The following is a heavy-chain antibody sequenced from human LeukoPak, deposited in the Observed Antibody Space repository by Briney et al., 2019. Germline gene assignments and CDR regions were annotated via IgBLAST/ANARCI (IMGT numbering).Heavy chain of an antibody. D-gene: IGHD4-23*01. V-gene: IGHV4-59*01. Sequence: PSETLSLTCTVSGGSISSYYWSWIRQPPGKGLEWIGYIYNSGTTNYSPSLKSRVTISVDTSKNQFSLKLSSVTAADTAVYYCARGSWAGYGGNPVEFDPWGQGTLVTVSP. CDR2: IYNSGTT. CDR1: GGSISSYY. J-gene: IGHJ5*02. CDR3: ARGSWAGYGGNPVEFDP.